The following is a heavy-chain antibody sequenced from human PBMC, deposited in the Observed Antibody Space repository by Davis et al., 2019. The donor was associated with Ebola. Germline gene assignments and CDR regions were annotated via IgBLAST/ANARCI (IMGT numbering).Heavy chain of an antibody. V-gene: IGHV4-39*01. CDR1: GGSISSSSYY. CDR3: ASPGPILSPYYFDY. CDR2: IYYSGST. Sequence: PSETLSLTCTVSGGSISSSSYYWGWIRQPPGKGLEWIGSIYYSGSTYYNPSLKSRVTISVDTSKNQFSLKLTSVTAADTAVYYCASPGPILSPYYFDYWGQGTLVTVSS. J-gene: IGHJ4*02. D-gene: IGHD2-2*02.